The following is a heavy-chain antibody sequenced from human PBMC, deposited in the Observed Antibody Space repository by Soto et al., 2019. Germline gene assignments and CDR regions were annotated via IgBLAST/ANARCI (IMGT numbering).Heavy chain of an antibody. CDR3: TNENYYDSSGFYYFYYGMDV. V-gene: IGHV3-73*02. Sequence: EVQLVESGGGLVQPGGSLKLSCAASGFTFSGSAMHWVRQASGKGLEWVGRIRSKVNSYATAYAASVKGRFTISRDDSKNTMYLQLNSLKTEDTAVYYCTNENYYDSSGFYYFYYGMDVWGQGTTVTVSS. D-gene: IGHD3-22*01. J-gene: IGHJ6*02. CDR1: GFTFSGSA. CDR2: IRSKVNSYAT.